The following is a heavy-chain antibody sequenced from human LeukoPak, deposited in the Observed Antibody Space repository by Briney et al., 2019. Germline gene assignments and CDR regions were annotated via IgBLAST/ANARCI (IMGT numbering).Heavy chain of an antibody. J-gene: IGHJ3*02. CDR1: GGSISSYY. D-gene: IGHD6-13*01. Sequence: SETLSLTCSVSGGSISSYYWSWIRQPPGKGLEWIGYIYYSGSTNYNPSLKSRVTISVDTSKNQFSLKLSSVTAADTAVYYCARVRSSSWYVVDAFDIWGQGTMVTVSS. CDR3: ARVRSSSWYVVDAFDI. CDR2: IYYSGST. V-gene: IGHV4-59*01.